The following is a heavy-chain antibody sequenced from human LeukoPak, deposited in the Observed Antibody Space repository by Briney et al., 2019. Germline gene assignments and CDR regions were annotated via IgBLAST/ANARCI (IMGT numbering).Heavy chain of an antibody. J-gene: IGHJ3*02. CDR3: AKGRYYYDSSDAFDI. CDR2: ISGSGGST. CDR1: GFTFSSYA. D-gene: IGHD3-22*01. Sequence: PGGSLRLSCAASGFTFSSYAMSWVRQAPGKGLEWVSAISGSGGSTCYADSVKGRFTISRDNSKNTLFLQMNSLRAEDTAVYYCAKGRYYYDSSDAFDIWGQGTMVTVSS. V-gene: IGHV3-23*01.